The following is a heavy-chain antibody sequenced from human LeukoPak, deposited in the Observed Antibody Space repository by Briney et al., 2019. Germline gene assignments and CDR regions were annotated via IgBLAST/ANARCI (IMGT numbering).Heavy chain of an antibody. CDR2: IDWDDDK. Sequence: SGPTLVNPTQTLTLTCTFSGFSLSSSGMCVSWIRQPPGNALEWLARIDWDDDKHYTTSLKTRLTISKDTSKNQVVLTMTSMDPVDTATYYCARNRGYSGYGMDVWGQGTTVTVSS. CDR3: ARNRGYSGYGMDV. J-gene: IGHJ6*02. D-gene: IGHD5-12*01. V-gene: IGHV2-70*11. CDR1: GFSLSSSGMC.